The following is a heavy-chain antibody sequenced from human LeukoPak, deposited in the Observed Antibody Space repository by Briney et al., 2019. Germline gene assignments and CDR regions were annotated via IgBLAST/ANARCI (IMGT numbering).Heavy chain of an antibody. CDR1: GFTFDDYA. V-gene: IGHV3-9*01. CDR3: ARDHYYDSSGYYRSPKYYYYGMDV. Sequence: GGSLRLSCAASGFTFDDYAMHWVRQAPGKGLEWVSGISWNSGSIGYADSVKGRFTISRDNAKNSLYLQMNSLRAEDTALYYCARDHYYDSSGYYRSPKYYYYGMDVWGQGTTVTVSS. D-gene: IGHD3-22*01. CDR2: ISWNSGSI. J-gene: IGHJ6*02.